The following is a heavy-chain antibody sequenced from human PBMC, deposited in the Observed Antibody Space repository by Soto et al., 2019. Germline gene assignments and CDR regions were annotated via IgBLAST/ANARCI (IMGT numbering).Heavy chain of an antibody. D-gene: IGHD3-22*01. CDR2: IIPILGIA. Sequence: VQLVQSGAEVKKPGSSVKVSCKASGGTFSSYTISWVRQAPGQGLEWMGRIIPILGIANYAQKFQGRVTITADKSTSTAYMELSSLRSEDTAVYYCARVGHYDSSRTTEDYWGQGTLVTVSS. CDR1: GGTFSSYT. V-gene: IGHV1-69*02. CDR3: ARVGHYDSSRTTEDY. J-gene: IGHJ4*02.